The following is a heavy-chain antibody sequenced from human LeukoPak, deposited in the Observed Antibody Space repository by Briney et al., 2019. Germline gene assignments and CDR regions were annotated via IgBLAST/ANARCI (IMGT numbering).Heavy chain of an antibody. CDR1: GFTASSNY. Sequence: GGSLRLSCAASGFTASSNYMSWVRQAPGKGLEWVSVIYSGGSTYYADSVKGRFTISRDNTKNTLYLQMNSLRAEDTAVYYCARVYDLYFDYWGQGTLVTVSS. D-gene: IGHD2-8*01. CDR3: ARVYDLYFDY. V-gene: IGHV3-66*01. CDR2: IYSGGST. J-gene: IGHJ4*02.